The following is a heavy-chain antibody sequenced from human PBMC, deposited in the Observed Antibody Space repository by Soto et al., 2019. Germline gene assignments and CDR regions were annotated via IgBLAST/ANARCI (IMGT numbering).Heavy chain of an antibody. V-gene: IGHV4-59*01. CDR2: IYYSGST. CDR1: GGTISSYY. Sequence: QVQLQESGPGLVKPSETLSLTCTVSGGTISSYYWSWIRQPPGKGLEWIGCIYYSGSTNYNPSLKSRITISVDTSKNQFSLKLSSVTAADTAVYFCARGSPNYSYCYCMVVLGKVTTVTVSS. J-gene: IGHJ6*03. CDR3: ARGSPNYSYCYCMVV.